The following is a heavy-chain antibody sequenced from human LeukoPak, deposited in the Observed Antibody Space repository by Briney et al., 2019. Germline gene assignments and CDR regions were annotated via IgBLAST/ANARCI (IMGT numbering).Heavy chain of an antibody. CDR2: MKTKSGNT. J-gene: IGHJ4*02. V-gene: IGHV1-8*02. D-gene: IGHD5-24*01. CDR3: ARATPGGLHGYSFDY. CDR1: GYTFKNYD. Sequence: ASVKVSCKASGYTFKNYDINWVRQATGQGVERMGWMKTKSGNTGFAQKFQDRVSITRDTSINTAYMELTSLRSGDTAVYYCARATPGGLHGYSFDYWGQGTVVTVYS.